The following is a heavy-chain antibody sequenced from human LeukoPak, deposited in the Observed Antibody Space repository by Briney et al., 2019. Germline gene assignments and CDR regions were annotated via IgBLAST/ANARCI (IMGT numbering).Heavy chain of an antibody. Sequence: PSETLSLTCAVYGGSFSGYYWSWIRQPPGKGLEWIGEINHSGSTNYNPSLKSRVTISVDTSKNQFSLKLSSVTAADTAVYYCARRPYYYGSGSYYNVPYYFDYWGQGTLVTVSS. CDR3: ARRPYYYGSGSYYNVPYYFDY. J-gene: IGHJ4*02. V-gene: IGHV4-34*01. D-gene: IGHD3-10*01. CDR2: INHSGST. CDR1: GGSFSGYY.